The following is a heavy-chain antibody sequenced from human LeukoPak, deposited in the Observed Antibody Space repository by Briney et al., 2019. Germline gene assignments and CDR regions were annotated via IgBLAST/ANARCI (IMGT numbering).Heavy chain of an antibody. CDR1: GGSISSGDYY. J-gene: IGHJ5*02. CDR3: ARDNSKGYYDDLEWFDP. D-gene: IGHD3-22*01. V-gene: IGHV4-30-4*01. Sequence: SETLSLTCTVSGGSISSGDYYRSWIRQPPGKGLERIGYIYYSGSTYYNPSLKSRVTISVDTSKNQFSLKLSSVTAADTAVYYCARDNSKGYYDDLEWFDPWGQGTLVTVSS. CDR2: IYYSGST.